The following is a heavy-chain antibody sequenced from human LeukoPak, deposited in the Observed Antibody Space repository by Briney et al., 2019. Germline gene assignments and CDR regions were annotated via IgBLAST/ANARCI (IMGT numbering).Heavy chain of an antibody. J-gene: IGHJ4*02. V-gene: IGHV4-39*01. CDR1: GGSISSSSYY. Sequence: SETLSLTCTVSGGSISSSSYYWGWIRQPPGKGLEWIGSIYYSGSTYYNPSLKSRVTISVDTSKNQFSLKLSSVTAADTAVYYCARHILPDYWGQGALVTVSS. CDR3: ARHILPDY. CDR2: IYYSGST.